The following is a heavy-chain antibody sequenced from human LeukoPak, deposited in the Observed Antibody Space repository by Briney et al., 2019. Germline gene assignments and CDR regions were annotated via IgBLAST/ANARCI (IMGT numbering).Heavy chain of an antibody. D-gene: IGHD5-12*01. V-gene: IGHV3-33*06. CDR1: GFTFSSYR. J-gene: IGHJ4*02. CDR2: IWYSGSNK. Sequence: GGTQRLSCAASGFTFSSYRMHWVRQAPGKGLEGVAVIWYSGSNKYYADSVKGRFTISRDNSKNTLYLQMKRLSAEDTAVYYCEKEHYSGYDRFDYWGQGTLVTVSS. CDR3: EKEHYSGYDRFDY.